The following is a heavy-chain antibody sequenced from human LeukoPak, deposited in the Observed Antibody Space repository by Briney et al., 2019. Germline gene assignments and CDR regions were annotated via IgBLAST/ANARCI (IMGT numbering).Heavy chain of an antibody. J-gene: IGHJ6*03. Sequence: GGSLRLSCAASGFTFDDYAMHWVRQAPGKGLEWVSLISGDGGDTYYADSVKGRFTISRDNSKNTLYLQMNSLRAEDAAVYYCAKDGVVVPAANYYYYYYMDVWGKGTTVTVSS. CDR1: GFTFDDYA. CDR3: AKDGVVVPAANYYYYYYMDV. V-gene: IGHV3-43*02. D-gene: IGHD2-2*01. CDR2: ISGDGGDT.